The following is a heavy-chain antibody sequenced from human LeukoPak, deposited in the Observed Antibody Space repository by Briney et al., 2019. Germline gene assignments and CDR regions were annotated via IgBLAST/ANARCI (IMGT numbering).Heavy chain of an antibody. J-gene: IGHJ4*02. CDR2: ISYDGSNK. Sequence: GGSLRLSCAVSGFTFSTYGMHWVRQAPGKGLEWVAVISYDGSNKYYADSVKGRFTISRDNAKNSLYLQMNSLRAEDTAVYYCARFIAAPYYFDYWGRGTLVTVSS. CDR3: ARFIAAPYYFDY. D-gene: IGHD6-13*01. V-gene: IGHV3-30*03. CDR1: GFTFSTYG.